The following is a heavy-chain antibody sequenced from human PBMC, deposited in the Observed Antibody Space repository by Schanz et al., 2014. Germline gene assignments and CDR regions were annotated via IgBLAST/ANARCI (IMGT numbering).Heavy chain of an antibody. V-gene: IGHV1-69*08. Sequence: QVQLVQSGAEVKKPGSSVKVSCKASGGTFSTYTISWVRQAPGQGLEWMGIVNPSVRGTHFAREFQGRVTVTSDTSTSTVYMELSGLRSEDTAVYYCARGPLGTSPWGQGTLVTVSS. CDR1: GGTFSTYT. CDR3: ARGPLGTSP. CDR2: VNPSVRGT. J-gene: IGHJ5*02. D-gene: IGHD5-12*01.